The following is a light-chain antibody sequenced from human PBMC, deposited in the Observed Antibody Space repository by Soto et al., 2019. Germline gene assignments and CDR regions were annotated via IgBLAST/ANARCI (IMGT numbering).Light chain of an antibody. CDR1: QDMNNY. Sequence: IQLTQSPSFLSASVGDRVTITCRASQDMNNYLAWYQQKPGKAPKLLIYAASTLQTAVPSRFSGGGSGTEFPLTISSLQPEDFATYYCQQLSVYPRTFGQGTKVEI. V-gene: IGKV1-9*01. J-gene: IGKJ1*01. CDR2: AAS. CDR3: QQLSVYPRT.